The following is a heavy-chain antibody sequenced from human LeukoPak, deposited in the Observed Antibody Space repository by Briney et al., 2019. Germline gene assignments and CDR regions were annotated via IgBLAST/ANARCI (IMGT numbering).Heavy chain of an antibody. CDR2: ISYDGSNK. D-gene: IGHD3-10*01. Sequence: PGRSLRLSCAASGFTFSSYGMHWVRQAPGKGLEWVAVISYDGSNKYYAGSVKGRFTISRDNSKNTLYLQMNNLRAEDTAVYYCARDIDDYYYGSGSKVEYFDYWGQGTLVTVSS. CDR1: GFTFSSYG. J-gene: IGHJ4*02. V-gene: IGHV3-30*03. CDR3: ARDIDDYYYGSGSKVEYFDY.